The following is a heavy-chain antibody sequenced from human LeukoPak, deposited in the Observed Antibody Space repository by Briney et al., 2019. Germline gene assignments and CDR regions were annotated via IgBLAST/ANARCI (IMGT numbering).Heavy chain of an antibody. D-gene: IGHD3-3*01. CDR2: IYYDGST. CDR3: ARLNPSGGSGYYIDY. V-gene: IGHV4-39*07. J-gene: IGHJ4*01. Sequence: PSETLSLTCTVSGDSISSSTYYWGWIRQPPGKGLEWVGNIYYDGSTYYDPSLKSRVTISLDTSKSQFSLKVTSVTAADTALYYCARLNPSGGSGYYIDYWGQGTLVTVSS. CDR1: GDSISSSTYY.